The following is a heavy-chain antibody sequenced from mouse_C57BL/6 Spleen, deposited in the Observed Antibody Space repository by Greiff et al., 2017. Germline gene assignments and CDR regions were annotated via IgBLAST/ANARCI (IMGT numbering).Heavy chain of an antibody. Sequence: EVQLQQSGPELAKPGASVKISCKASGYTFTDYNMDWVKQSNGKSLEWIGDINPNNGGTIYNQKFKGKATLTVDKSSSTAYMELRSLTSEDTAVYYCARYYYGGSSRAMDYWGQGTSVTVSS. V-gene: IGHV1-18*01. CDR2: INPNNGGT. CDR3: ARYYYGGSSRAMDY. CDR1: GYTFTDYN. D-gene: IGHD1-1*01. J-gene: IGHJ4*01.